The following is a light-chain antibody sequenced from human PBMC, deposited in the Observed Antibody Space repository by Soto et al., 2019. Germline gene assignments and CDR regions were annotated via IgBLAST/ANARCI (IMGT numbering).Light chain of an antibody. J-gene: IGLJ2*01. V-gene: IGLV2-14*01. CDR3: SSYTSSSTLV. CDR1: SSDVGGYNY. CDR2: DVS. Sequence: QSALTQPASVSGSPGQSITISCTGTSSDVGGYNYVSWYQQHPGKAPKLMIYDVSNRPSGVSNRFSGSKSGNTASLTISGLQAEDEGDYYCSSYTSSSTLVFGGGTKVIVL.